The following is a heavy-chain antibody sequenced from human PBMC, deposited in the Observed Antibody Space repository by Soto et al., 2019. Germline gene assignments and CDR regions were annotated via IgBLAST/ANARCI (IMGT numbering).Heavy chain of an antibody. D-gene: IGHD1-1*01. CDR3: AQALVFTGGDGFDI. V-gene: IGHV4-31*01. Sequence: QVRLQEWGPGLVKPSQTLSLKCSVSGGSITTGGRYWSWIRQLPGKGLEWIGDIYYSGNTYYNASLKSLVTLSVEAAKHQFSLKLSSVTAADTAVYYCAQALVFTGGDGFDIWGQGRLVTVSS. J-gene: IGHJ3*02. CDR1: GGSITTGGRY. CDR2: IYYSGNT.